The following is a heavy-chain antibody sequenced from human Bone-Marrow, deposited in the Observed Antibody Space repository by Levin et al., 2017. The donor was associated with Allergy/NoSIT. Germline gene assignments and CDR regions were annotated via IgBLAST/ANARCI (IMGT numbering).Heavy chain of an antibody. CDR1: GYLFNAYY. Sequence: ASVKVSCKASGYLFNAYYIHWVRQAPGQGLEWMGWVDPNIGATHYEQKFQGRITLTTDTSITTAYTEVKGRRSDDTALYCCVGGGTGTTRFSSGTWGQGTLVTVSS. J-gene: IGHJ5*02. CDR3: VGGGTGTTRFSSGT. D-gene: IGHD1-1*01. V-gene: IGHV1-2*02. CDR2: VDPNIGAT.